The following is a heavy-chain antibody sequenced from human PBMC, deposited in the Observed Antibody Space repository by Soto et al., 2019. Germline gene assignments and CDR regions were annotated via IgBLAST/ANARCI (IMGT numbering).Heavy chain of an antibody. D-gene: IGHD2-15*01. CDR2: LYYSGNT. Sequence: SETLSLTCTVSGGSISPFYWSWVRQPPGKGLEWIGYLYYSGNTNYNPSLKSRVTISVDASKNQVSRRLTSVTAADTAVYYCARVGGVAARTFDYWGQGTVVTVSS. CDR1: GGSISPFY. CDR3: ARVGGVAARTFDY. V-gene: IGHV4-59*01. J-gene: IGHJ4*02.